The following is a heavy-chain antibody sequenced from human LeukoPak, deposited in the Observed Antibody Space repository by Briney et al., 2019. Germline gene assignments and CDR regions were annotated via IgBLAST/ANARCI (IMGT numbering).Heavy chain of an antibody. D-gene: IGHD3-22*01. J-gene: IGHJ4*02. CDR2: IFYSGTT. CDR3: ARGGWNKFDY. CDR1: GGSISPYY. V-gene: IGHV4-59*01. Sequence: SETLSLTCTVSGGSISPYYWSWIRQPPGKGLEWIGFIFYSGTTNYNPSLKSRVTISVDTSKNQFSLKLSSVTAADTAVYYCARGGWNKFDYWGQGTLVTVSS.